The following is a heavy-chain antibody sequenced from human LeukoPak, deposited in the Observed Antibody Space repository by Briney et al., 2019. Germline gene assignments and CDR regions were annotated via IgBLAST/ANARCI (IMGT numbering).Heavy chain of an antibody. J-gene: IGHJ4*02. D-gene: IGHD5-12*01. CDR2: ISGSGGST. CDR1: GFTFSSYA. Sequence: GGSLRLSCAASGFTFSSYAMSWVRQAPGKGLEWVSAISGSGGSTYYADSVKGRFTISRENSKNTLYLQMNSLRAEDTAVYYCATWSGYAREYFDYWGQGTLVTVSS. CDR3: ATWSGYAREYFDY. V-gene: IGHV3-23*01.